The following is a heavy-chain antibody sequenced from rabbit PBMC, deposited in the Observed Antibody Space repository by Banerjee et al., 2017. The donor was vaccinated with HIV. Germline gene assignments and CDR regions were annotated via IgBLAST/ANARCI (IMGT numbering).Heavy chain of an antibody. V-gene: IGHV1S40*01. D-gene: IGHD5-1*01. J-gene: IGHJ3*01. CDR1: GIDFSTYYF. CDR3: ARDKGDL. Sequence: QSLEESGGDLVKPGASLTLTCTASGIDFSTYYFMCWVRQAPGKGLEWIGCIDTSSAGTWYASWVNGRFTISKTSSTTVTLQMTSLTAADTATYFFARDKGDLWGQGTLVTVS. CDR2: IDTSSAGT.